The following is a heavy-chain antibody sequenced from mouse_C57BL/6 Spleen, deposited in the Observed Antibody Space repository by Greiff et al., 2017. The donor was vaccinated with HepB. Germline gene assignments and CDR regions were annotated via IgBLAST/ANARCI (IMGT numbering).Heavy chain of an antibody. CDR3: ARAGTFDY. CDR2: IYPGSGNT. V-gene: IGHV1-76*01. J-gene: IGHJ2*01. Sequence: QVQLQQSGAELVRPGASVKLSCKASGYTFTDYYINWVKQRPGQGLEWIARIYPGSGNTYYNEKFKGKATLTAEKSSSTAYMQLSSLTSEDSAVYFCARAGTFDYWGQGTTLTVSS. CDR1: GYTFTDYY. D-gene: IGHD4-1*01.